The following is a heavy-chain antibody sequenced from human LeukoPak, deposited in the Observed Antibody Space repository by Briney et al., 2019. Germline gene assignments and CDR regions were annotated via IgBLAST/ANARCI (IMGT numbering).Heavy chain of an antibody. V-gene: IGHV1-69*13. Sequence: SVKVSCKASGGTFSSYAFSWVRQAPGQGLEWMGGIIPIFGTANYAQKFQGRVTITADESTSTAYMELSSLRSEDTAVYYCARALSAAAGKNYWGQGTLVTVSS. CDR1: GGTFSSYA. D-gene: IGHD6-13*01. CDR3: ARALSAAAGKNY. CDR2: IIPIFGTA. J-gene: IGHJ4*02.